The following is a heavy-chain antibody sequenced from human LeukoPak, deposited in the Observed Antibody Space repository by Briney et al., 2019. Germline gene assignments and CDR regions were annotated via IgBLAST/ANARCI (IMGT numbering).Heavy chain of an antibody. Sequence: GGSLRLSCVASGLTFSKAWMSWVRLAPGKGLECLARSKSKTDGGTIEYAAPVKGRFTISRDDSKNTQYLQMNSLKTEDTAVYYCTTDGYCSGGNCYSFDNWGQGTLVTVSS. CDR3: TTDGYCSGGNCYSFDN. V-gene: IGHV3-15*01. J-gene: IGHJ4*02. D-gene: IGHD2-15*01. CDR1: GLTFSKAW. CDR2: SKSKTDGGTI.